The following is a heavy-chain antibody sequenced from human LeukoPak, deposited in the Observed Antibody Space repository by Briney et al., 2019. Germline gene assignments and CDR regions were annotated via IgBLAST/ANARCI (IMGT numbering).Heavy chain of an antibody. D-gene: IGHD3-3*01. CDR3: ARRTRYDFWSGYREYYFDY. Sequence: ASVKVSCKASGYTFTSYGISWVRQAPGQGLEWMGWISAYNGNTNYAQKLQGRVTMTTDTSTSTAYMELRSLRSDDTAVYYCARRTRYDFWSGYREYYFDYWGQGTLVTVSS. J-gene: IGHJ4*02. V-gene: IGHV1-18*01. CDR2: ISAYNGNT. CDR1: GYTFTSYG.